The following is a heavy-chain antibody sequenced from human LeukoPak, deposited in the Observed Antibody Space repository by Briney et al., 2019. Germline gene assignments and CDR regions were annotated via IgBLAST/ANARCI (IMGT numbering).Heavy chain of an antibody. J-gene: IGHJ4*02. CDR1: GFTFSSYS. Sequence: GGSLRLSCAASGFTFSSYSMNWVRQAPGKGLEWVSSITRSSYIYYADSVKGRFTISRDNSKNTLYPQMNSLRVEDTAVYYCARDGDGDYVFSYYFDYWGQGTLVTVSS. D-gene: IGHD4-17*01. CDR2: ITRSSYI. V-gene: IGHV3-21*01. CDR3: ARDGDGDYVFSYYFDY.